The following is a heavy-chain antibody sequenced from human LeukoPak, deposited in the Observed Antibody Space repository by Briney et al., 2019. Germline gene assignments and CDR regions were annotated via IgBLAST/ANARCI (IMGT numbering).Heavy chain of an antibody. CDR1: GYTFTSYD. J-gene: IGHJ5*02. Sequence: ASVKVSCKASGYTFTSYDINWVRQATGQGLEWVGWMNPNSGNTGYAQKFQGRVTMTRNTSISTAYMELSSLRSEDTAVYYCARVLGGIAAAGAYNWFDPWGQGTLVTVSS. CDR3: ARVLGGIAAAGAYNWFDP. CDR2: MNPNSGNT. V-gene: IGHV1-8*01. D-gene: IGHD6-13*01.